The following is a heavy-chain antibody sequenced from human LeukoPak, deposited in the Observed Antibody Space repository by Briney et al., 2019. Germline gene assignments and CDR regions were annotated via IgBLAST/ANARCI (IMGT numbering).Heavy chain of an antibody. CDR2: ISNDGRQK. D-gene: IGHD3-22*01. V-gene: IGHV3-30-3*02. Sequence: GTPLRLSCAASGFTFSEYAMHWVRQGPGKGLEWVAVISNDGRQKYYGDSVKGRFTISRDNPKNTLYLQMNSLRAEDTAVYYCAKPPYYDSSGYYRNWGQGTLVTVSS. CDR3: AKPPYYDSSGYYRN. CDR1: GFTFSEYA. J-gene: IGHJ4*02.